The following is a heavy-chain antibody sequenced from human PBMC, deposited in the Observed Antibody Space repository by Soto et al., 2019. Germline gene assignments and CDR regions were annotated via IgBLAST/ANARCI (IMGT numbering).Heavy chain of an antibody. D-gene: IGHD2-15*01. Sequence: PGGSLRLSCAASGFTFSNAWMSWVRQAPGKGLEWVGRIKSKTDGGTTDYAAPVKGRFTISRDDSKNTLYLQMNSLKTEDTAVYYCTTSPSPFKYCSGGSCWYYGMDVWGQGTTVTVS. V-gene: IGHV3-15*01. CDR2: IKSKTDGGTT. CDR3: TTSPSPFKYCSGGSCWYYGMDV. J-gene: IGHJ6*02. CDR1: GFTFSNAW.